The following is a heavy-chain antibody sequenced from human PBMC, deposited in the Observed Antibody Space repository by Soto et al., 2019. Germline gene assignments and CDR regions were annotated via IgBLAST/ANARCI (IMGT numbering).Heavy chain of an antibody. CDR3: ARYSGYDQSDAFDI. D-gene: IGHD5-12*01. CDR2: ISSSSYI. Sequence: GGSLRLSCAASGFTFSSYSMNWVRQAPGKGLEWVSSISSSSYIYYADSVKGRFTISRDNAKNSLYLQMNSLRAEDTAVYYCARYSGYDQSDAFDIWGQGTMVTVSS. CDR1: GFTFSSYS. J-gene: IGHJ3*02. V-gene: IGHV3-21*01.